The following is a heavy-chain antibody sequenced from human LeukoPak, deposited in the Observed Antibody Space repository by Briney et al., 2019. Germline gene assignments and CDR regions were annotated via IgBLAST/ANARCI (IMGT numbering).Heavy chain of an antibody. J-gene: IGHJ6*03. CDR3: ARERTGAISSREEVFYYYYYMDV. D-gene: IGHD1-7*01. CDR2: IYTSGST. CDR1: GGSISSYY. Sequence: SETLSLTCTVSGGSISSYYWSWIRQPAGKGLEWIGRIYTSGSTNYSPSLKSRVTMSVDTSKNQFSLKLSSVTAADTAVYYCARERTGAISSREEVFYYYYYMDVWGKGTTVTVSS. V-gene: IGHV4-4*07.